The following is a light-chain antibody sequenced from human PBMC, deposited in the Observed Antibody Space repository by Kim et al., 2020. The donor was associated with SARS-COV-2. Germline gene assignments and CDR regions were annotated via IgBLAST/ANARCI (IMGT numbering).Light chain of an antibody. CDR2: AGT. CDR3: CSYSTNNLYL. Sequence: GQSFTISCTGTSRDVGSDNLVSWYQQHPGKVPRLIIYAGTQRPSGVPPRFSGSKSGNTASLTISGLQADDEADYFCCSYSTNNLYLFGTGTKVTVL. V-gene: IGLV2-23*01. J-gene: IGLJ1*01. CDR1: SRDVGSDNL.